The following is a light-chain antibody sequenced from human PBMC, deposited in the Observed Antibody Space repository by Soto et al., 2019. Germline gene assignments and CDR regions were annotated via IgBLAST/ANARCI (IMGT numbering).Light chain of an antibody. V-gene: IGLV2-14*03. CDR3: SSYTSSSAVV. CDR2: DVT. Sequence: QSVLTQPASVSGSPGQSITISCTGTSSDVGGYNYVAWYQQHPGKAPKLMIYDVTNRPSGVSYRFSGSKSGNTASLTISGLQAEDEADYYCSSYTSSSAVVFGGRTQLTVL. J-gene: IGLJ2*01. CDR1: SSDVGGYNY.